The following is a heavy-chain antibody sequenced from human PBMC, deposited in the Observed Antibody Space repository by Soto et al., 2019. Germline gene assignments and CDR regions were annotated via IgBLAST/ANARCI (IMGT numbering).Heavy chain of an antibody. CDR3: ARERVSREPHYYYYGMDV. Sequence: GGSLRLSCAASGFTFSSYDMHWVRQATGKGLEWVSAIGTAGDTYYPGSVKGRFTISRENAKNSLYLQMNSLRAGDTAVYYCARERVSREPHYYYYGMDVWGQGTTVTVSS. D-gene: IGHD1-26*01. J-gene: IGHJ6*02. V-gene: IGHV3-13*01. CDR1: GFTFSSYD. CDR2: IGTAGDT.